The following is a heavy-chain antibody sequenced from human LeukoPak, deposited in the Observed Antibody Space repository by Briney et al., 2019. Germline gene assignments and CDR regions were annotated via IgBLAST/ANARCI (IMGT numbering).Heavy chain of an antibody. D-gene: IGHD4-17*01. CDR3: ARHAPYGDYRRGYWYFDL. V-gene: IGHV4-39*01. CDR2: IYYSGST. J-gene: IGHJ2*01. CDR1: GGSISSSSYY. Sequence: PSETLSLTCTVSGGSISSSSYYWGWIRQPPGKGLERIGSIYYSGSTYYNPSLKSRVTISVDTSKNQFSLKLSSVTAADTAVYYCARHAPYGDYRRGYWYFDLWGRGTLVTVSS.